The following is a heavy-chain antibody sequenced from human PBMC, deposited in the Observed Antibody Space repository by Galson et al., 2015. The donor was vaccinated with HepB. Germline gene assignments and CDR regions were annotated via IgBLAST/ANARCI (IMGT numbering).Heavy chain of an antibody. CDR2: ISGSGGST. V-gene: IGHV3-23*01. J-gene: IGHJ5*02. D-gene: IGHD3-22*01. Sequence: SLRLSCAASGFTFSSYAMSWVRQAPGKGLEWVSAISGSGGSTYYADSVKGRFTISRDNSKNTLYLQMNSLRAEDTAVYYCAKSRYYDSSGALSPGFDPWGQGTLVTVSS. CDR1: GFTFSSYA. CDR3: AKSRYYDSSGALSPGFDP.